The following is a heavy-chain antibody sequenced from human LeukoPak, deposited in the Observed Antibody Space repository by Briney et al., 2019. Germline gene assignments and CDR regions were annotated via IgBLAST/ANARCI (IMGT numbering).Heavy chain of an antibody. CDR2: IYYSGST. CDR3: ARGYYDSSGYLISYNWFDP. Sequence: SETLSLTCTASGGSISHYYWSWIRQPPGKGLEWIGYIYYSGSTNYNPSLKSRVTISVDTSKNQFSLKLSSVTAADTAVYYCARGYYDSSGYLISYNWFDPWGQGTLVTVSS. J-gene: IGHJ5*02. CDR1: GGSISHYY. V-gene: IGHV4-59*01. D-gene: IGHD3-22*01.